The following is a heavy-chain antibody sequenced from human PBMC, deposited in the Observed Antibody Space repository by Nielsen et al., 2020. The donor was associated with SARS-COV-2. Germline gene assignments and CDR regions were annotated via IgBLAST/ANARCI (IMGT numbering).Heavy chain of an antibody. V-gene: IGHV4-39*01. CDR1: GGSISSSSYY. D-gene: IGHD3-10*01. CDR3: ARSMVRGVYFDY. J-gene: IGHJ4*02. CDR2: IYYSGST. Sequence: SETLSLTCTVSGGSISSSSYYWGWIRQPPGKGLEWIGSIYYSGSTYYNPSLESRVTISVDTSKNQFSLKLSSVTAADTAVYYCARSMVRGVYFDYWGQGTLVTVSS.